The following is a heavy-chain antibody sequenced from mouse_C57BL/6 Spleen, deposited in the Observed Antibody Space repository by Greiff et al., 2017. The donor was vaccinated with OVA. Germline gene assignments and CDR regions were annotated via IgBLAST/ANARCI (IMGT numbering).Heavy chain of an antibody. CDR3: ARVGEYYAMDY. CDR2: ISGGGGNT. J-gene: IGHJ2*01. D-gene: IGHD1-1*02. Sequence: EVKVVESGGGLVKPGGSLKLSCAASGFTFSSYTMSWVRQTPEKRLEWVATISGGGGNTYYPDSVKGRFTISRDNAKNTLYLQMSSLRSEDTAVYYCARVGEYYAMDYWGQGTTLTVSS. CDR1: GFTFSSYT. V-gene: IGHV5-9*04.